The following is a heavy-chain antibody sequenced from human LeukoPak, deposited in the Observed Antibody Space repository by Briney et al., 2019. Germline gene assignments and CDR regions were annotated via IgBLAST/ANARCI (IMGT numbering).Heavy chain of an antibody. CDR3: ARSKRQNYYYYYMDG. J-gene: IGHJ6*03. CDR1: GGSITSHY. Sequence: SETLSLTCTVSGGSITSHYWSWIRQPPEGGLEWVGYIYSSGSTNNNPSLKSRVTISIATSKTQFSLKLSSVTAADTAVYYCARSKRQNYYYYYMDGWGKGTTVTVSS. CDR2: IYSSGST. V-gene: IGHV4-59*11.